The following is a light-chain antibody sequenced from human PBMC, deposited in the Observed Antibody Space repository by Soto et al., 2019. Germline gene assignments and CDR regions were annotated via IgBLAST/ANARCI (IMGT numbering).Light chain of an antibody. Sequence: EIGLTQSPATLSLSPGERATLSCRASQSVSSYLAWYQQKPGQAPRLLIYGASNRATGIPDRFSGSGSGTDFTLTISSLEPEDSAVYYCQQRHMWPITFGQGTRLEIK. J-gene: IGKJ5*01. CDR1: QSVSSY. CDR2: GAS. V-gene: IGKV3-11*01. CDR3: QQRHMWPIT.